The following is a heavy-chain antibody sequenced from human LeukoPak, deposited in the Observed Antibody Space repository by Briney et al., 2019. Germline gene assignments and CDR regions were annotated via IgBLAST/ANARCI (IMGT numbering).Heavy chain of an antibody. D-gene: IGHD3-10*01. J-gene: IGHJ4*02. V-gene: IGHV3-7*01. CDR3: IRVSRSSGSYTFDY. CDR2: IEQDGSEK. Sequence: GGSLRLSCAASGFTFSDYWMSWVRQAPGKGLEWVANIEQDGSEKHYVDSVKGRFTIFRDNVKNSLYLQMNSLRVEDTAVYYCIRVSRSSGSYTFDYWGQRTLVSVSS. CDR1: GFTFSDYW.